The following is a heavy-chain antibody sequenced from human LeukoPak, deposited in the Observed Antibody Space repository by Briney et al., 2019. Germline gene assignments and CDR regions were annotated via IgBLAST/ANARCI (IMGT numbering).Heavy chain of an antibody. CDR1: GFTFDDYT. V-gene: IGHV3-43*01. J-gene: IGHJ4*02. CDR2: ITWDSGTT. D-gene: IGHD6-19*01. CDR3: AKGYSSGWYPFDY. Sequence: GGSLRLSCAASGFTFDDYTMHWVRQAPGKSLKWVSLITWDSGTTYYKDSVKGRFTISRDNSKNSLYLQMNSLRTEDTALYYCAKGYSSGWYPFDYWGQGTLVTVSS.